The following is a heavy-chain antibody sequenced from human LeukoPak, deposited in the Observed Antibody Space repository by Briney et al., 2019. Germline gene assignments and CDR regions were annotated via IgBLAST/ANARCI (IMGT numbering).Heavy chain of an antibody. J-gene: IGHJ4*02. V-gene: IGHV3-72*01. CDR1: GFTFSDHY. D-gene: IGHD3-22*01. CDR3: VRGGTYYDSSGHFDY. Sequence: GGSLRLSCAASGFTFSDHYMDWVRQAPGEGLEWVGRSRSKANSYSTEYAASVKGRFTISRDESENSLNLRMNSLKTEDTAVYYCVRGGTYYDSSGHFDYWGQGTLVTVSS. CDR2: SRSKANSYST.